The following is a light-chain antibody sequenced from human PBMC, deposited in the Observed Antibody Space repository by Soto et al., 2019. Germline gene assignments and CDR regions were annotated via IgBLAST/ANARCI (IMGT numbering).Light chain of an antibody. V-gene: IGKV1-5*01. Sequence: DIQMTQSPSSLSASVGYRVTITCQASQDISNYLNWYQQKPGKAPKLLIYDASSLESGVPSRFSGSGSGTEFTLTISSLQPDDFATYYCQQYNSYRTFGQGTKVDIK. J-gene: IGKJ1*01. CDR1: QDISNY. CDR2: DAS. CDR3: QQYNSYRT.